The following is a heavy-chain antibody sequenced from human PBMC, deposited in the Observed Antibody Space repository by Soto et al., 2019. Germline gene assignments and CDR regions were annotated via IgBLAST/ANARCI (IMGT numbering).Heavy chain of an antibody. CDR1: GGTFSSYA. CDR2: IIPIFGTA. CDR3: ARVVVVVPAAMPTGIMDV. D-gene: IGHD2-2*01. J-gene: IGHJ6*03. V-gene: IGHV1-69*05. Sequence: SVKVSCKASGGTFSSYAISWVRQAPGQGLEWMGGIIPIFGTANYAQKFQGRVTITRDKSTSTAYMELSSLRSEDTAVYYCARVVVVVPAAMPTGIMDVWGKGTTVTVSS.